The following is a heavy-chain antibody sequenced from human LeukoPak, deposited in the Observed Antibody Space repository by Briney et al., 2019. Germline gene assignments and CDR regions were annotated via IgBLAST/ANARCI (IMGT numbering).Heavy chain of an antibody. CDR1: GGSFSGYY. CDR2: INHSGST. Sequence: PSETLSLTCAVYGGSFSGYYWSWIRQPPGKGLEWIGEINHSGSTNYNPSLKSRVTISVDTSKNQFSLKLSSVTAADTAVYYCARLTLTGSLNWGQGTLVTVCS. J-gene: IGHJ4*02. D-gene: IGHD7-27*01. V-gene: IGHV4-34*01. CDR3: ARLTLTGSLN.